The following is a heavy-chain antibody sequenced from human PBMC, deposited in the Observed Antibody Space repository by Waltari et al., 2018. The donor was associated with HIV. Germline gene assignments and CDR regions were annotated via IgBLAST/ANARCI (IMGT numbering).Heavy chain of an antibody. Sequence: QVQLQESGPGLVKPSQTLSLTCTVSGGSISNGSYYWSWLRQPAGKGLEWIGRIYTSGSTNYNPSLKSRVTISVDTSKNQFSLKLSSVTAADTAVYYCARRGIQLWFYAFDIWGQGTMVTVSS. CDR1: GGSISNGSYY. CDR2: IYTSGST. V-gene: IGHV4-61*02. D-gene: IGHD5-18*01. CDR3: ARRGIQLWFYAFDI. J-gene: IGHJ3*02.